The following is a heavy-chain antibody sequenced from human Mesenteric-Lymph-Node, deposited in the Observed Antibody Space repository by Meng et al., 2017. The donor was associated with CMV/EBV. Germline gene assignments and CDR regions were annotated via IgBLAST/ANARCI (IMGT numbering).Heavy chain of an antibody. V-gene: IGHV1-2*06. D-gene: IGHD6-13*01. CDR3: ARIAAAGFFDY. CDR1: GYTFTDYY. CDR2: INPNSGDT. J-gene: IGHJ4*02. Sequence: CKASGYTFTDYYMHWVRQAPGQGLEWMGRINPNSGDTDYAQKFQGRVTMTRDTSISTAYMELSRLRSDDTAVYYCARIAAAGFFDYWGQGTLVTVSS.